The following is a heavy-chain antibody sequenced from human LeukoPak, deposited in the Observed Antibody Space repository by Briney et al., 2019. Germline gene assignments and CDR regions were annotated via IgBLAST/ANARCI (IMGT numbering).Heavy chain of an antibody. Sequence: PGGSLRLSCAASGFTFSNYGMNWVRQAPGKGLEWVAVISYDGSNRHYADSVKGRLNISRDNSENTLYLQMNSLRPEDTAVYYCAKVRLAYYGSGRRYGMDVWGQGTTVTVSS. CDR1: GFTFSNYG. V-gene: IGHV3-30*18. J-gene: IGHJ6*02. D-gene: IGHD3-10*01. CDR2: ISYDGSNR. CDR3: AKVRLAYYGSGRRYGMDV.